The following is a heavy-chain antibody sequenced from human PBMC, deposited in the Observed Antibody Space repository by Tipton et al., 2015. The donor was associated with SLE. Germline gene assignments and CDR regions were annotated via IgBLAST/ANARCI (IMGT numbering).Heavy chain of an antibody. D-gene: IGHD4-17*01. Sequence: SLRLSCAASGFTFDDYAMHWVRQAPGKGLEWVSGISWNSGSIGYADSVKGRFTISRDNAKNSLYLQMNSLRAEDTALYYCAKGTTVTTSPFDYWGQGTLVTVSS. CDR2: ISWNSGSI. J-gene: IGHJ4*02. CDR3: AKGTTVTTSPFDY. CDR1: GFTFDDYA. V-gene: IGHV3-9*01.